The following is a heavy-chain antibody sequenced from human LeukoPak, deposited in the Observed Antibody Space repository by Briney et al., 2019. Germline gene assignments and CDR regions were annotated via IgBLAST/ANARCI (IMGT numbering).Heavy chain of an antibody. CDR3: ASHSAEAFGYFDY. CDR2: IIPIFGTA. CDR1: GGTFISYA. J-gene: IGHJ4*02. D-gene: IGHD3-10*01. Sequence: SVKVSCKASGGTFISYAISWVRQAPGQGLEWMGGIIPIFGTANYAQKFQGRVTITADESTSTAYMELSSLRSEDTAVYYCASHSAEAFGYFDYWGQGTLVTVSS. V-gene: IGHV1-69*01.